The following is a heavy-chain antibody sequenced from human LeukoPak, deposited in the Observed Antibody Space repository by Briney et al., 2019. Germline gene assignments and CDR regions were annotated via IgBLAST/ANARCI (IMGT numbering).Heavy chain of an antibody. CDR1: GFTFSSYW. V-gene: IGHV3-7*01. Sequence: PGGSLRLSRAASGFTFSSYWMSWVRQAPGKGLEWVANIKQDGSEKYYVDSVKGRFTISRDNAKNSLYLQMNSLRAEDTAVYYCARDRYRITMIGWGAFDIWGQGTMVTVSS. CDR3: ARDRYRITMIGWGAFDI. J-gene: IGHJ3*02. D-gene: IGHD3-22*01. CDR2: IKQDGSEK.